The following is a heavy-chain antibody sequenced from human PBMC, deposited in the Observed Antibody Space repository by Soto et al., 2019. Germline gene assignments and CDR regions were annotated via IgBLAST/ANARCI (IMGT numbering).Heavy chain of an antibody. Sequence: QVQLQESGPGLVKPSQTLSLTCTVSGGSISSGGYYWSWIRQHPGKGLEWIGYIYYSGSTYYNPSLKSRVTISVDTSKNQFSLKLSSVTAADTAVYYCARDRQMRYGDYRNYFDYWGQGTLVTVSS. D-gene: IGHD4-17*01. CDR3: ARDRQMRYGDYRNYFDY. J-gene: IGHJ4*02. V-gene: IGHV4-31*03. CDR2: IYYSGST. CDR1: GGSISSGGYY.